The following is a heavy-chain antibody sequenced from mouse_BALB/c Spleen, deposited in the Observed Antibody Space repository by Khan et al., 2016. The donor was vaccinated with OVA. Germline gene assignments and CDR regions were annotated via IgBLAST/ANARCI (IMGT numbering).Heavy chain of an antibody. Sequence: EVELVESGGDLVKPGGSLKLSCTASGFTFSSYSMPWVRQTPDERLEWVTTISSAGDFTYYPASVKGRFTISRDNAKNTLYLQMSSLKSEDTAMYYCASHLTGSFAYWGQGTLVTVSA. J-gene: IGHJ3*01. V-gene: IGHV5-6*01. D-gene: IGHD4-1*01. CDR3: ASHLTGSFAY. CDR1: GFTFSSYS. CDR2: ISSAGDFT.